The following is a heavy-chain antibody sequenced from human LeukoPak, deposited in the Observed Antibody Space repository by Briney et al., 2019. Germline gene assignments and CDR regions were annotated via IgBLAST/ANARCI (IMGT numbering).Heavy chain of an antibody. CDR2: ISGSGGST. V-gene: IGHV3-23*01. D-gene: IGHD2-15*01. CDR3: ARPRLEYCSGGSCFDAFDI. J-gene: IGHJ3*02. CDR1: GFTFSYYG. Sequence: GGSLRLSCAASGFTFSYYGMSWVRQAPGKGLEWVSAISGSGGSTYYGDSVKGRFTIFRDNSKNTLYLQMDSLRAEDTAVYYCARPRLEYCSGGSCFDAFDIWGQGTMVTVSS.